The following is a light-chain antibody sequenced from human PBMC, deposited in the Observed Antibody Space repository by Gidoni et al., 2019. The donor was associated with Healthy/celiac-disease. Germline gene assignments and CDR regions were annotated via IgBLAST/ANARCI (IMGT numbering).Light chain of an antibody. CDR3: QQYDNLPPSLT. V-gene: IGKV1-33*01. CDR2: DAS. J-gene: IGKJ4*01. Sequence: DKQMTQSPSSLSASVGDRVTITCQASQDISNYLNWYQQKPGKAPKLLIYDASNLETGVPSRFSGSGSGTDFTFTISSLQPEDIATYYCQQYDNLPPSLTFGGGTKVEIK. CDR1: QDISNY.